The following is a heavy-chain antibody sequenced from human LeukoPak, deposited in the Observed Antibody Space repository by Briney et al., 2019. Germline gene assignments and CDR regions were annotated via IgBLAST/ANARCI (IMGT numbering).Heavy chain of an antibody. CDR1: GFTFSSYA. V-gene: IGHV3-23*01. CDR2: SGSGGGT. Sequence: GGSLRLSCAASGFTFSSYAMSWVRQAPGKGLEWVSTSGSGGGTYYADPVKGRFTISRVNSRNTLYLQMNSLRAEDTAVYYCAKTAYCGGDCRSSDYWGQGTLVTVSS. J-gene: IGHJ4*02. D-gene: IGHD2-21*02. CDR3: AKTAYCGGDCRSSDY.